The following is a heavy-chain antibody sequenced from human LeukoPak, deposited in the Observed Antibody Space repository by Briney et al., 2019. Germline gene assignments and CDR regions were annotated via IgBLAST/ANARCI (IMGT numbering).Heavy chain of an antibody. CDR3: AKGVGYCSGGSCQQFDY. V-gene: IGHV3-53*01. J-gene: IGHJ4*02. CDR2: IYSGGNT. CDR1: GFTVSSNS. D-gene: IGHD2-15*01. Sequence: PGGSLRLSCTVSGFTVSSNSMSWVRQAPGKGLEWVSFIYSGGNTHYSDSVKGRFTISRDNSKNTLYLQMNSLRAEDTAVYYCAKGVGYCSGGSCQQFDYWGQGTLVTVSS.